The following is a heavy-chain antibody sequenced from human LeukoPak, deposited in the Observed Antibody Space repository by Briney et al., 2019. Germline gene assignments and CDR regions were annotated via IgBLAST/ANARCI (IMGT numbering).Heavy chain of an antibody. V-gene: IGHV3-30*19. D-gene: IGHD3-22*01. CDR3: ARDGPVRGYYAQYYFDY. CDR2: ISDDGSNK. Sequence: PGGSLRLSCAASGFTFSSYGMHWVRQAPGKGLEGVAVISDDGSNKYYADSVKGRFTISRDNSKNTLYLQMNSLRAEDTAVFYCARDGPVRGYYAQYYFDYWGQGTLVTVSS. CDR1: GFTFSSYG. J-gene: IGHJ4*02.